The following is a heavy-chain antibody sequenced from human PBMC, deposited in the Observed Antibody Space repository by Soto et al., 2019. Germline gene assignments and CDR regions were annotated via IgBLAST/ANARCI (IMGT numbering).Heavy chain of an antibody. CDR3: ATGSIRDYVFSADY. J-gene: IGHJ4*02. CDR2: ITSSSTYM. CDR1: GFTFRSYS. D-gene: IGHD3-16*01. Sequence: GGSLRLSCAASGFTFRSYSMNWVRQAPGKGLEWVSSITSSSTYMYYTDSVKGRFTISRDNAKNSLFLQMNNLRAEDTAVYYCATGSIRDYVFSADYWGQGILVTVSS. V-gene: IGHV3-21*01.